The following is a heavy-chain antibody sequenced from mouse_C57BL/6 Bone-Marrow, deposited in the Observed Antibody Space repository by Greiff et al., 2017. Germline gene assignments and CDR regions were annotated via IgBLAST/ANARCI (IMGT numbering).Heavy chain of an antibody. J-gene: IGHJ4*01. CDR2: IWSGGST. V-gene: IGHV2-2*01. CDR1: GFSLTSYG. D-gene: IGHD2-13*01. Sequence: VQLVESGPGLVQPSQSLSITCTVSGFSLTSYGVHWVRQSPGKGLEWLGVIWSGGSTDYNAAFISRLSISKDNSKSQVFFKMNSLQADDTAIYYCARVGDYEDAMDYWGQGTSVTVSS. CDR3: ARVGDYEDAMDY.